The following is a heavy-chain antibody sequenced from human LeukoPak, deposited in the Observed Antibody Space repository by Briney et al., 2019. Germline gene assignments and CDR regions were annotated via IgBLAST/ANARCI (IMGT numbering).Heavy chain of an antibody. CDR3: AKDRGRDGYNFLFDY. CDR2: ISWNSGSI. Sequence: PGGSLRLSCAVSGFTLSSYAMPWVRQAPGKGLEWVSGISWNSGSIGYADSVKGRFTISRDNAKNSLYLQMNSLRAEDTALYYCAKDRGRDGYNFLFDYWGQGTLVTISS. D-gene: IGHD5-24*01. J-gene: IGHJ4*02. V-gene: IGHV3-9*01. CDR1: GFTLSSYA.